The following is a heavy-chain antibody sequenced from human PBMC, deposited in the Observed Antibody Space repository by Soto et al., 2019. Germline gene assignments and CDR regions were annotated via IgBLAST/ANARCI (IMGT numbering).Heavy chain of an antibody. CDR3: ARMPAAMRDY. J-gene: IGHJ4*02. Sequence: QLQLQESGPGLVKPSETLSLTCTVSGGSISSSSHYWGWIRQPPGKGLEWIGSIYYSGSTYYNPSLKSRVTISVDTSKNQFSLKLSSVTAADTAVYYCARMPAAMRDYWGQGTLVTVSS. V-gene: IGHV4-39*01. CDR1: GGSISSSSHY. D-gene: IGHD2-2*01. CDR2: IYYSGST.